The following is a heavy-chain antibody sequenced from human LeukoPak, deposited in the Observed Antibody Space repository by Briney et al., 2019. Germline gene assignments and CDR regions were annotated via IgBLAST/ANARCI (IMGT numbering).Heavy chain of an antibody. J-gene: IGHJ3*02. CDR2: IKQDGSEK. CDR1: GFTFSDYW. CDR3: ARDPSAFDI. V-gene: IGHV3-7*03. Sequence: GGSLRLSCAASGFTFSDYWMSWVRQAPGKGLEWVANIKQDGSEKYYVDSVKGRCTISRDNDKNSLHLQMNSLRAEDTAVYYCARDPSAFDIWGQGTMVTVSS.